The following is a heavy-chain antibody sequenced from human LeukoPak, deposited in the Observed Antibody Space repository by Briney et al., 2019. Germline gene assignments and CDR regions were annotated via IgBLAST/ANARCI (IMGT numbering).Heavy chain of an antibody. Sequence: ASVKVSCTASGYTFTGYYMHWVRQAPGQGLEWMGWINPNSGGTNYAQKFQGRVTMTRDTSISTAFMELSRLRSDDTAVYYCARIDILTGYYNVQYYFDYWGQGTLVTVSS. CDR3: ARIDILTGYYNVQYYFDY. CDR2: INPNSGGT. CDR1: GYTFTGYY. J-gene: IGHJ4*02. V-gene: IGHV1-2*02. D-gene: IGHD3-9*01.